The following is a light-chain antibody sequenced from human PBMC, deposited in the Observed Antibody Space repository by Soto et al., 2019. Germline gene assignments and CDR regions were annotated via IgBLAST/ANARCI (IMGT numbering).Light chain of an antibody. CDR3: QQYNNWPPIT. J-gene: IGKJ5*01. V-gene: IGKV3-15*01. CDR2: RAS. CDR1: QNIDSN. Sequence: ERVMTQSPATLSVSPGERATLSCRASQNIDSNLAWYQQKPGQAPRLLIYRASTRATGIPARFSGSGSGTEFTLNISSLQSEDFAVYYCQQYNNWPPITFGQGTRLEIK.